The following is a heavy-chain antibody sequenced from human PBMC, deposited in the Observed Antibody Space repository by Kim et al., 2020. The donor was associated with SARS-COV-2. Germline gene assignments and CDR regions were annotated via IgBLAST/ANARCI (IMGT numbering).Heavy chain of an antibody. V-gene: IGHV3-23*01. Sequence: GGSLRLSCVASGFSFNNYGGAWVRQAPGKGLEWVSGIGVGGSTTHAEAVKGRFSMSRDTSKTTLFLQMNSLGAADSAVYYCAGYRGGSTPYDRWGRGTMGSVSS. J-gene: IGHJ5*02. CDR1: GFSFNNYG. D-gene: IGHD3-16*01. CDR2: IGVGGST. CDR3: AGYRGGSTPYDR.